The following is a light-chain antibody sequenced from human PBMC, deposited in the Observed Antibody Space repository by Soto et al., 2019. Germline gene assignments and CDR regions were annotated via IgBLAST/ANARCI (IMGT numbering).Light chain of an antibody. CDR2: GAS. CDR3: QQYSDLPMT. Sequence: DIVLKQSPGTLSLSPGERAILSCRASQTVNNNYLAWCQQNAGQAPRLLIYGASRRATGIPDRFSGSASGTDFNLTISRLEPEDFAVYFCQQYSDLPMTFGQGTRLEIK. V-gene: IGKV3-20*01. CDR1: QTVNNNY. J-gene: IGKJ5*01.